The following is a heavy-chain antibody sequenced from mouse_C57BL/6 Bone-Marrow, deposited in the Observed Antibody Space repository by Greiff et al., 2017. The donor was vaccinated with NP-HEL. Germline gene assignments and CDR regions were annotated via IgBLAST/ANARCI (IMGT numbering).Heavy chain of an antibody. D-gene: IGHD1-1*01. CDR2: INPSSGYT. V-gene: IGHV1-4*01. CDR3: ARCLYYYGSSYDAMDY. Sequence: QVQLQQSGAELARPGASVKMSCKASGYTFTSYTMHWVKQRPGQGLEWIGYINPSSGYTTYNQKFKDKATLTADKSSSTAYMQLSSLTSEDSAVYYCARCLYYYGSSYDAMDYWGQGTSVTVSS. CDR1: GYTFTSYT. J-gene: IGHJ4*01.